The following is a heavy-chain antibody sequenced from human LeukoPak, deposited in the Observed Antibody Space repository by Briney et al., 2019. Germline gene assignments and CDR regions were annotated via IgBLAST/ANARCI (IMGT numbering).Heavy chain of an antibody. CDR2: ISGSGGST. CDR1: GFTFSSYA. Sequence: GGSLRLSCAASGFTFSSYAMSWVRQAPGKGLEWVSAISGSGGSTYNADSVKGRLTISRDNSKNTLYLQMNSLRAEDTAVYYCARVRGSYASDSWGQGTLVTVSS. J-gene: IGHJ4*02. CDR3: ARVRGSYASDS. D-gene: IGHD1-26*01. V-gene: IGHV3-23*01.